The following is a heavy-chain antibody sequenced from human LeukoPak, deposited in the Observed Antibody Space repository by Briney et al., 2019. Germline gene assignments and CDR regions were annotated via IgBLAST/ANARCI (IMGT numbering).Heavy chain of an antibody. D-gene: IGHD6-19*01. CDR1: GFTFEDYA. J-gene: IGHJ4*02. Sequence: GGSLRLSCAPSGFTFEDYAMHWVRQAPGKGLEWVALISYDGGNIYYTDSVQGRFTISRDNSNKILYLQMNSVRLEDTAVYYCARGPPFGSGWSQNFFDYWGQGTLVTVSS. CDR2: ISYDGGNI. CDR3: ARGPPFGSGWSQNFFDY. V-gene: IGHV3-30*04.